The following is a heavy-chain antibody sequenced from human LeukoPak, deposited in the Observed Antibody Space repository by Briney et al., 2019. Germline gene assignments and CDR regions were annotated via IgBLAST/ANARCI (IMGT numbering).Heavy chain of an antibody. CDR2: IKQDGSEK. CDR1: GFTFSGYW. CDR3: ARDETTHTIGWYDDAFDI. V-gene: IGHV3-7*01. J-gene: IGHJ3*02. Sequence: GGSLRLSCAASGFTFSGYWMARVRQAPGGGLEWAAHIKQDGSEKNYVDPVKGRFTISRDNAKNSVYLQMNSLRAEDTAVYYCARDETTHTIGWYDDAFDIWGHGTMVTVSS. D-gene: IGHD6-19*01.